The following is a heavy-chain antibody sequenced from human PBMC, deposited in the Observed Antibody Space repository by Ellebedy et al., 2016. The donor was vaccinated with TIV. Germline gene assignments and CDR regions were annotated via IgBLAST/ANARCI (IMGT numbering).Heavy chain of an antibody. CDR1: AFIFSVYG. CDR3: AKIVYSNRPGSYYYYGMDV. V-gene: IGHV3-30*18. J-gene: IGHJ6*02. D-gene: IGHD4-11*01. CDR2: ISADGSTT. Sequence: PGGSLRPSCTASAFIFSVYGMHWVRQAPGKGLAWIAVISADGSTTYHADSVEGRFTISRDNSQYTLYLQMNSLRPEDTAVYVCAKIVYSNRPGSYYYYGMDVWGQGTTVTVSS.